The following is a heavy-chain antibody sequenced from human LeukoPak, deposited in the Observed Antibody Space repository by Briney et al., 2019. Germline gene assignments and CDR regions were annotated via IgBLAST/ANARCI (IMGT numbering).Heavy chain of an antibody. CDR1: GFTFSRYA. J-gene: IGHJ1*01. CDR3: ARGTFAVVVPAARGGGYFQH. V-gene: IGHV3-64*01. Sequence: PGGSLRLSCAASGFTFSRYAMHWVRQAPGKGLEYVSAISSNGGSTYYANSVKGRFTIYRHNSKNTLYLQMRSLTDEDTAVYYCARGTFAVVVPAARGGGYFQHWGQGTLVTVSS. D-gene: IGHD2-2*01. CDR2: ISSNGGST.